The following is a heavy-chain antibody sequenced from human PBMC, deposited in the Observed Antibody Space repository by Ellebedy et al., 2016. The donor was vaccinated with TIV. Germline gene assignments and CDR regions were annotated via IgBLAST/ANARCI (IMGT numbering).Heavy chain of an antibody. D-gene: IGHD6-6*01. CDR2: INPNSGGT. CDR1: GYTFTGYY. Sequence: ASVKVSXXASGYTFTGYYMHWVRQAPGQGLEWMGWINPNSGGTNYAQKFQGRVTMTRDTSISTAYMELSSLRSEDTAVYYCARGLATDIAARGWFNPWGQGTLVTVSS. J-gene: IGHJ5*02. CDR3: ARGLATDIAARGWFNP. V-gene: IGHV1-2*02.